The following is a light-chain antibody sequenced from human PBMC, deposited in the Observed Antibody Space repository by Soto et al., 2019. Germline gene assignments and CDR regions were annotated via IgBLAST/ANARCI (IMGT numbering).Light chain of an antibody. J-gene: IGKJ1*01. CDR1: QSISSW. Sequence: DIQMIQSPSTLSASIGDRVTITCRASQSISSWLAWYQQKPGKAPRLLIYKASSLQSGVPSRFSGSASGTEFTLTVSSLQPDEFATYYCQQSRTFGQGTKVEIK. V-gene: IGKV1-5*03. CDR2: KAS. CDR3: QQSRT.